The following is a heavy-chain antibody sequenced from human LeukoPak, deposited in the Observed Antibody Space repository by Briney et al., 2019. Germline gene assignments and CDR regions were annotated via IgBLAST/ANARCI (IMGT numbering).Heavy chain of an antibody. CDR3: ARGPLYCSSTSCYDHRAFDI. CDR2: IPYDGSNK. Sequence: PGGSLRLSCAASGFTFSSYAMHWVRQAPGKGLEWVAVIPYDGSNKYYADSVKGRFTISRDNSKNTLYLQMNSLRAEDTAVYYCARGPLYCSSTSCYDHRAFDIWGQGTMVTVSS. D-gene: IGHD2-2*01. J-gene: IGHJ3*02. V-gene: IGHV3-30*01. CDR1: GFTFSSYA.